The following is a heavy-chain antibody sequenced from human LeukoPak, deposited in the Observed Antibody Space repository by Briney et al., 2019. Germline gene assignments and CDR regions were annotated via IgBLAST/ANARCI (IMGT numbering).Heavy chain of an antibody. Sequence: SAKVSCKASGGTFSSYAISWVRQAPGQGLEWMGGIIPIFGTVNYAQKFQGRVTITADKSTSTAYMELSSLRSEDTAVYYCARSLFRFLEWSYRSYYYYYVDVWGKGTTVTVSS. CDR2: IIPIFGTV. D-gene: IGHD3-3*01. CDR3: ARSLFRFLEWSYRSYYYYYVDV. J-gene: IGHJ6*03. CDR1: GGTFSSYA. V-gene: IGHV1-69*06.